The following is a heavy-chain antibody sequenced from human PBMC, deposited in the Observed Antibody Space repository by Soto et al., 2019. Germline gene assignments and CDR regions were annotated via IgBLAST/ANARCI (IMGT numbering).Heavy chain of an antibody. CDR3: ARQSDSSGFDY. CDR1: GFTVSSHC. D-gene: IGHD3-22*01. CDR2: SYSGGST. Sequence: GGSLRLSCSAAGFTVSSHCMSCVRQAPGKVLEWVSVSYSGGSTYYAGSVKGRFTISRDNSKNTLYLQMNSLRAEDTAVYYCARQSDSSGFDYWGQGTLVTGSS. V-gene: IGHV3-53*01. J-gene: IGHJ4*02.